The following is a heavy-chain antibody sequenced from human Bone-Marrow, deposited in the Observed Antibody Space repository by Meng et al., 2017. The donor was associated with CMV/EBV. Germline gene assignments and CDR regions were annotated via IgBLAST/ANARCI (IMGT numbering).Heavy chain of an antibody. D-gene: IGHD6-13*01. V-gene: IGHV1-46*01. CDR3: ARDNRIAAAGLQTCHFDY. Sequence: TFTSYYMHWVRQAPGQGLEWMGIINPSGGSTSYAQKFQGRVTMTRDTSTSTVYMELSSLRSEDTAVYYCARDNRIAAAGLQTCHFDYWGQGTLVTVSS. J-gene: IGHJ4*02. CDR2: INPSGGST. CDR1: TFTSYY.